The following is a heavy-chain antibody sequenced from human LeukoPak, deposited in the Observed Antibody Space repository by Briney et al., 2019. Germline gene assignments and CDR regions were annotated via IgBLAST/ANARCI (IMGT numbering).Heavy chain of an antibody. CDR2: ISSSSSTI. Sequence: GGSLRLSCAASGFTFTSFSMNWVRQAPGKGLEWVSYISSSSSTIYYADSVKGRFTISRDNAKNSLFLQLNNLRVEDTAIYYCAKASWVSSTDAVRWGQGTLVTVSS. D-gene: IGHD3-16*01. J-gene: IGHJ4*02. CDR1: GFTFTSFS. V-gene: IGHV3-48*04. CDR3: AKASWVSSTDAVR.